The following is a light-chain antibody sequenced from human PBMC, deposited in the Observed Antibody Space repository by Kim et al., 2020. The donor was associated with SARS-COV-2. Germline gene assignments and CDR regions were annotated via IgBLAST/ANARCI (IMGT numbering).Light chain of an antibody. CDR3: SSYRSSGYV. CDR1: SSDVGGYNY. V-gene: IGLV2-14*03. CDR2: DVS. Sequence: QSALTQPASVSGSPGQSITISCTGTSSDVGGYNYVSWYQQYPGKAPTLMIYDVSKRPSGVSNRFSGSKSGNTASLTISGLQAEDEADYYCSSYRSSGYVFGTGTKVTVL. J-gene: IGLJ1*01.